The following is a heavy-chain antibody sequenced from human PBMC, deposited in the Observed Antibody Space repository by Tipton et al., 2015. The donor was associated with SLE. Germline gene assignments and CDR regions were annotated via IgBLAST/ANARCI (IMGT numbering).Heavy chain of an antibody. J-gene: IGHJ3*02. Sequence: SLRLSCAASGFTFSSYAMHWVRQAPGKGLEWVAVISYDGSNNYYADSVKGRFTISRDNSKNTLYLQMNSLRADDTAVYYCARGRGALGYCSGGSCSGTFDIWGQGTMVTVSS. CDR2: ISYDGSNN. CDR3: ARGRGALGYCSGGSCSGTFDI. D-gene: IGHD2-15*01. CDR1: GFTFSSYA. V-gene: IGHV3-30*14.